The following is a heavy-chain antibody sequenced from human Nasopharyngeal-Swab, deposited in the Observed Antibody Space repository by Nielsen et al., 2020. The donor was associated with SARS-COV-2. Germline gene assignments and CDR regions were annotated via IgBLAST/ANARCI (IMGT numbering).Heavy chain of an antibody. CDR3: AKVGNDYGDYWFDP. J-gene: IGHJ5*02. CDR2: PSGSGGNT. Sequence: GGSLRLSCAASGFTFSSYAMSWVRQAPGKGLEWVSAPSGSGGNTYYADAVKGRFTISRDNSKNTLYLQMNSLRAEDTAVYYCAKVGNDYGDYWFDPWGQGTLVTVSS. D-gene: IGHD4-17*01. V-gene: IGHV3-23*01. CDR1: GFTFSSYA.